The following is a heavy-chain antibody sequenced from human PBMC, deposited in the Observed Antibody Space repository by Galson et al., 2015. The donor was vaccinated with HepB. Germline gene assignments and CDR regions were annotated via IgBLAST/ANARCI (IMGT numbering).Heavy chain of an antibody. CDR1: GYTFTSYY. CDR2: INPSGGST. D-gene: IGHD3-10*01. V-gene: IGHV1-46*04. Sequence: SVKVSCKASGYTFTSYYMHWVRQAPGQGLEWMGIINPSGGSTSYAQKLQGRVTMTRDTSTSTVYMELSSLRSEDTAVYYCARDQFTMVRGASYGYYWGQGTLVTVSS. J-gene: IGHJ4*02. CDR3: ARDQFTMVRGASYGYY.